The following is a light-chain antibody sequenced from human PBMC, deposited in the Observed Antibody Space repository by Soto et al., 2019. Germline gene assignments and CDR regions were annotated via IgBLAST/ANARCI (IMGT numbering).Light chain of an antibody. J-gene: IGKJ1*01. V-gene: IGKV1-5*03. CDR3: QQYSRYWT. Sequence: DIQMTQSPPTVSAFVGDRVTFSCRASQNIGYWLAWYQQKPGQAPVLLIEKTASLQSGVASRFYSSGSGTDFTLTITSLQTDDVETYYCQQYSRYWTFGPGTKVEIK. CDR2: KTA. CDR1: QNIGYW.